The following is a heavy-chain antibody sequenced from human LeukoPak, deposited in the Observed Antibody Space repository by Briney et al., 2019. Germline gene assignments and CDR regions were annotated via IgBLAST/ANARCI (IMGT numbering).Heavy chain of an antibody. D-gene: IGHD2-2*03. CDR1: GGSISSGSYY. V-gene: IGHV4-61*02. CDR3: ARYGYCSSTSCYEGWFDP. Sequence: SQTLSLTCTVSGGSISSGSYYWSWIRQPAGKGLEWIVRSYTSGSTNYNPSLKSRVTISVDTSKNQFSLKLSSVTAADTAVYYCARYGYCSSTSCYEGWFDPWGQGTLVTVSS. CDR2: SYTSGST. J-gene: IGHJ5*02.